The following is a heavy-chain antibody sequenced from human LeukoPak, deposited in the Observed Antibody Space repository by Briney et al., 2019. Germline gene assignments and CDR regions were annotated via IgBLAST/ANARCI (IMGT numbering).Heavy chain of an antibody. CDR3: VGGSGWLPEY. CDR1: GFTFSSYW. V-gene: IGHV3-7*01. Sequence: PGESLRLSCAASGFTFSSYWMNWVRQAPGKGLEWLAIIKQDGTDRFYVDSVGGRFTISRDNARNSLYLQMNSLRDEDTAVHFCVGGSGWLPEYWGQGALVAVSS. D-gene: IGHD6-19*01. CDR2: IKQDGTDR. J-gene: IGHJ4*02.